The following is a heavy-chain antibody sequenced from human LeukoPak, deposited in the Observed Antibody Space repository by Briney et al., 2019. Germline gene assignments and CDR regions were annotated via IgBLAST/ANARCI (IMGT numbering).Heavy chain of an antibody. CDR1: GYTFTSYG. V-gene: IGHV1-18*03. Sequence: GASVKVSCKASGYTFTSYGISWVRQAPGQGLEWMGWISTYNGDTNYAQKLQGRVTMTTDTSTSTAYMELRSLRSDDMAVYYCAREGLGELTLDYWGQGTLVTVSS. J-gene: IGHJ4*02. D-gene: IGHD3-16*01. CDR2: ISTYNGDT. CDR3: AREGLGELTLDY.